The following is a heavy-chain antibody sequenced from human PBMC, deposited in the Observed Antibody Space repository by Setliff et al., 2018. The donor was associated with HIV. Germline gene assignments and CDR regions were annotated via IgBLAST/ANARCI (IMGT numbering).Heavy chain of an antibody. Sequence: SETLSLTCAVSGYSISSSHWWGWIRQPPGKGLEWIGYIYYSGSTNYNPSLKSRVTMSVDTSKNRFSLKVRSLTAADTGLYYCARVKSIKTTLVRLWPRFDLWGQGTQVTVSS. V-gene: IGHV4-28*04. CDR2: IYYSGST. J-gene: IGHJ5*02. CDR1: GYSISSSHW. D-gene: IGHD3-10*01. CDR3: ARVKSIKTTLVRLWPRFDL.